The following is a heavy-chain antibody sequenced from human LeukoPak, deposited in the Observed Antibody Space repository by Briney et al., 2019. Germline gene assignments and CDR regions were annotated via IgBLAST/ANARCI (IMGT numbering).Heavy chain of an antibody. CDR1: GFTFSRYS. J-gene: IGHJ3*02. CDR2: IGGSRNMT. D-gene: IGHD2-15*01. V-gene: IGHV3-23*01. CDR3: ARDRTYCSGGRCYDLFDI. Sequence: GGSLRLSCAASGFTFSRYSMNWVRQAPGKGLEWVSDIGGSRNMTAYADSVKGRFTISRDNSKNTLYLQMNSLRGDDTAVYYCARDRTYCSGGRCYDLFDIWGQGTMVTVSS.